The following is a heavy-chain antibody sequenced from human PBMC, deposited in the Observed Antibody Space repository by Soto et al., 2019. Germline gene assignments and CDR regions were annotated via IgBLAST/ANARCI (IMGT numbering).Heavy chain of an antibody. CDR2: ISAYNGNT. D-gene: IGHD6-19*01. CDR1: GYTFTSYG. V-gene: IGHV1-18*04. Sequence: ASVKVSCKASGYTFTSYGISWVRQGPGQGLEWMGWISAYNGNTNYAQKLQGRVTMTTDTSTSTAYMELRSLRSDDTAVYYCARPRYSSGWYPNWFDPWGQGTLVTVYS. CDR3: ARPRYSSGWYPNWFDP. J-gene: IGHJ5*02.